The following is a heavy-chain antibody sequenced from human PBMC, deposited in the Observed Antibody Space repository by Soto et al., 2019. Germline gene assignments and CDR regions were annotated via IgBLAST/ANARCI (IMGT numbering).Heavy chain of an antibody. Sequence: GGSLRLSCAASGFTFINYGLSWVRQAPGKGLEWVSGISGSGVTTNYADSVKGRFTISRDNSKNTLYLQMNSLRAEDTAVYYCATPGTSFAWLLLYWGQGTLVTVSS. D-gene: IGHD3-9*01. CDR2: ISGSGVTT. CDR1: GFTFINYG. J-gene: IGHJ4*02. V-gene: IGHV3-23*01. CDR3: ATPGTSFAWLLLY.